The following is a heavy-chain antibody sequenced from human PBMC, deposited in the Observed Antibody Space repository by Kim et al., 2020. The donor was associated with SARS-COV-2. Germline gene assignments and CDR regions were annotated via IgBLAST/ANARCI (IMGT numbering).Heavy chain of an antibody. CDR3: ARHKRDCSGLSGAFYY. CDR2: AYYIGNT. D-gene: IGHD6-19*01. V-gene: IGHV4-39*01. CDR1: GGSISSSSYY. J-gene: IGHJ6*01. Sequence: SETLSLTCTVSGGSISSSSYYWGWIRQPPGKGLEWIGSAYYIGNTYYNPSLKSRVTISVDTSKNHFSLKLGSVTAADTALYYCARHKRDCSGLSGAFYY.